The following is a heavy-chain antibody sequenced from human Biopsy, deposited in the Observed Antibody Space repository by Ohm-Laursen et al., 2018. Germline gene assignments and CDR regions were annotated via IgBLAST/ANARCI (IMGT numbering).Heavy chain of an antibody. CDR1: GYTFISFG. CDR3: ATSHYFESTGYAFDF. J-gene: IGHJ3*01. Sequence: SVKVSCNASGYTFISFGISWVRQAPGRGLEWMGWISPYNGNGDYEKNFHGRVTLTADTSTSTVYMELRSLRSGDTAVYYCATSHYFESTGYAFDFWGQGTMVSVSS. D-gene: IGHD3-22*01. CDR2: ISPYNGNG. V-gene: IGHV1-18*01.